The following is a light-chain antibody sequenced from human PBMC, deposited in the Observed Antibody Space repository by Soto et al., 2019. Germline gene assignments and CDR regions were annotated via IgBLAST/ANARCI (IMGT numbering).Light chain of an antibody. CDR1: SSDIGAGYH. CDR2: GNN. CDR3: QSYDSSLSGSV. Sequence: QSVLTQPPSVSGAPGQRVTISCNGSSSDIGAGYHVHWYQQLPRTAPKLLIYGNNNRPSGVPDRFSGSKSGTSASLAITGLQAEDEADYYCQSYDSSLSGSVFGGGTKLTVL. V-gene: IGLV1-40*01. J-gene: IGLJ3*02.